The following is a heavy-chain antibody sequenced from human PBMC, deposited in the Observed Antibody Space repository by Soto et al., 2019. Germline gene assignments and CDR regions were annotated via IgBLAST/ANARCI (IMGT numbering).Heavy chain of an antibody. CDR1: GFTFSSYS. D-gene: IGHD3-9*01. CDR2: ISSSSSYI. Sequence: PGESLKISCAASGFTFSSYSMNWVRQAPGKGLEWVSSISSSSSYIYYADSVKGRFTISRDNAKNSLYLQMNRLRAEDTAVYYCARADILNCPSTGHYYYGMNVWHQGPTITAAS. V-gene: IGHV3-21*01. CDR3: ARADILNCPSTGHYYYGMNV. J-gene: IGHJ6*02.